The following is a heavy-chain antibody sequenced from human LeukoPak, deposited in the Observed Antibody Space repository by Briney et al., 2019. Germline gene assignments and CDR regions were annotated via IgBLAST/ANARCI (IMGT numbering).Heavy chain of an antibody. CDR2: INHSGST. J-gene: IGHJ3*02. CDR3: ASPRDDYDILTGYRNDAFDI. D-gene: IGHD3-9*01. CDR1: GGSFSGYY. Sequence: SETLSLTCAVYGGSFSGYYWSWIRQPPGKGLEWIGEINHSGSTNYNPSLKNRVTISVDTSKNQFSLKLSSVTAADTAVYYCASPRDDYDILTGYRNDAFDIWGQGTMVTVSS. V-gene: IGHV4-34*01.